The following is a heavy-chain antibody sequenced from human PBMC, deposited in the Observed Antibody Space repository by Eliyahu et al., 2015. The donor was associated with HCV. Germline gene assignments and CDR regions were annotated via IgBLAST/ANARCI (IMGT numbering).Heavy chain of an antibody. CDR2: ISGSGGST. Sequence: EVQLLESGGGLVQPGGSLRLSCAASGFTFSSYAMSWVRQAPGKGLEGVSAISGSGGSTYYADSVKGRFTISRDNSKNTLYLQMNSLRAEDTAVYYCAKVSSSSWYLDYWGQGTLVTVSS. J-gene: IGHJ4*02. CDR1: GFTFSSYA. D-gene: IGHD6-13*01. CDR3: AKVSSSSWYLDY. V-gene: IGHV3-23*01.